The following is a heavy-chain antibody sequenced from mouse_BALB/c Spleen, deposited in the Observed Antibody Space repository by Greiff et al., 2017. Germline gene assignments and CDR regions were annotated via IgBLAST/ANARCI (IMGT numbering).Heavy chain of an antibody. CDR3: ARGGFNYDYEGVDYFDY. D-gene: IGHD2-4*01. V-gene: IGHV5-9-4*01. Sequence: EVKLMESGGGLVKPGGSLKLSCAASGFTFSSYAMSWVRQSPEKRLEWVAEISSGGSYTYYPDTVTGRFTISRDNAKNTLYLEMSSLRSEDTAMYYCARGGFNYDYEGVDYFDYWGQGTTLTVSS. CDR2: ISSGGSYT. CDR1: GFTFSSYA. J-gene: IGHJ2*01.